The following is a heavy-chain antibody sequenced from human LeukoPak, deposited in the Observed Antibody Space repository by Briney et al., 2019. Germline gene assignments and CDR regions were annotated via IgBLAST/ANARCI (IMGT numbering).Heavy chain of an antibody. CDR3: ARLSTLKYYFDY. Sequence: PSETLSLTCTVSGGSVSSYYWSWIRQPPGKGLEWIGYIYYSGSTNYNPSLKSRVTISIDTSKNQFSLNLSSVTAADTAVYYCARLSTLKYYFDYWGQGTLVTVSS. V-gene: IGHV4-59*08. CDR1: GGSVSSYY. J-gene: IGHJ4*02. CDR2: IYYSGST.